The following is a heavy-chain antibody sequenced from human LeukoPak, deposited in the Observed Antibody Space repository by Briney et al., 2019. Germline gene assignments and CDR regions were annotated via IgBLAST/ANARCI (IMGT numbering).Heavy chain of an antibody. V-gene: IGHV3-23*01. D-gene: IGHD6-6*01. J-gene: IGHJ5*02. Sequence: TGGSLRLSCAAPGFTFSSYAMSWVRQAPGKGLEWVSAISGSGGSTYYADSVKGRFTISRDNSKNTLYLQMNSLRAEDTAVYYCAKAYSSSSFWFDPWGQGTLVTVSS. CDR2: ISGSGGST. CDR3: AKAYSSSSFWFDP. CDR1: GFTFSSYA.